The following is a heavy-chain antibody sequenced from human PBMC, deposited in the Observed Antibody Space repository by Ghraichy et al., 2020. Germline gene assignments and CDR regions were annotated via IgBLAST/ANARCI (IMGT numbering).Heavy chain of an antibody. CDR2: IKQDGSEK. CDR1: GFTFSSYW. Sequence: GVLRLSCAASGFTFSSYWMSWVRQAPGKGLEWVANIKQDGSEKYYVDSVKGRFTISRDNAKNSLYLQMNSLRAEDTAVYYCARDGDYGDYFDYWGQGTLVTVSS. D-gene: IGHD4-17*01. CDR3: ARDGDYGDYFDY. J-gene: IGHJ4*02. V-gene: IGHV3-7*01.